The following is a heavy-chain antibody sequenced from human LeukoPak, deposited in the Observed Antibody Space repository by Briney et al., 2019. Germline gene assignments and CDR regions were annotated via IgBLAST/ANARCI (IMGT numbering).Heavy chain of an antibody. D-gene: IGHD1-26*01. CDR1: GFTVSSNY. CDR3: AREVFPAGSGSYHIDY. J-gene: IGHJ4*02. V-gene: IGHV3-53*01. Sequence: GGSLRLSCAASGFTVSSNYVSWVRQAPGKGLEWLSVIYSGGNTYYADSVKGRFTISRDNSKNMLYLQMNSLRAEDTAVYYCAREVFPAGSGSYHIDYWGQGTLVTVSS. CDR2: IYSGGNT.